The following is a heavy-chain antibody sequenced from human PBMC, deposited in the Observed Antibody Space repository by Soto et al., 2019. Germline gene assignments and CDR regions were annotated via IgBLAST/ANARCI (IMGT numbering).Heavy chain of an antibody. Sequence: QVQLVQSGAEVKKPGASVKVSCKASGYTFTSYDIIWVRQATGQGLEWMGWMNPSTGNTDSAEKFQGRLTMTRNTXISTVYMELSSLSFEDTAVYYCARGRIIVAGGFDPWGQGTLVTFSS. CDR1: GYTFTSYD. J-gene: IGHJ5*02. CDR3: ARGRIIVAGGFDP. V-gene: IGHV1-8*01. D-gene: IGHD6-19*01. CDR2: MNPSTGNT.